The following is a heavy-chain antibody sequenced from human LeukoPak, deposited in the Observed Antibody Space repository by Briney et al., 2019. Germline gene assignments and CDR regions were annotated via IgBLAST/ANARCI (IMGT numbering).Heavy chain of an antibody. CDR2: IIPIFGTA. D-gene: IGHD6-19*01. CDR1: RGTFSSYA. J-gene: IGHJ5*02. Sequence: GASVKVSFKASRGTFSSYAISWVRQAPGQGLEWMGRIIPIFGTANYAQKFQGRVTITADESTSTAYMELSSLRSEETAVYYCARDVSPYSSGGKFDPWGQGTMVNVSS. CDR3: ARDVSPYSSGGKFDP. V-gene: IGHV1-69*13.